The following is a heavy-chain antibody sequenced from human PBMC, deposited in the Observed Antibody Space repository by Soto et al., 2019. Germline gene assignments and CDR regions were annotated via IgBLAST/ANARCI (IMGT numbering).Heavy chain of an antibody. J-gene: IGHJ5*02. CDR3: ARRSSWFNWFDP. Sequence: SETLSLTCTVSGGSISSSSYYWGWIRQPPGKGLEWIGYIYYSGSTNYNPSLKSRVTISVDTSKNQFSLKLSSVTAADTAVYYCARRSSWFNWFDPWGQGTLVTVSS. CDR2: IYYSGST. D-gene: IGHD6-13*01. V-gene: IGHV4-39*07. CDR1: GGSISSSSYY.